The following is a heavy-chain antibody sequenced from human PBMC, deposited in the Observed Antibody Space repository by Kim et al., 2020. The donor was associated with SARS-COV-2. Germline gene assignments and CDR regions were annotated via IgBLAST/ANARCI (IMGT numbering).Heavy chain of an antibody. D-gene: IGHD3-10*01. J-gene: IGHJ6*02. V-gene: IGHV1-69*04. CDR1: GGTFSSYA. Sequence: SVKVSCKASGGTFSSYAISWVRQAPGQGLEWMGRIIPILGIANYAQKFQGRVTITADKSTSTAYMELSSLRSEDTAVYYCARENYYGSGCYHYYYYGLDVWGQGTTVTVSS. CDR3: ARENYYGSGCYHYYYYGLDV. CDR2: IIPILGIA.